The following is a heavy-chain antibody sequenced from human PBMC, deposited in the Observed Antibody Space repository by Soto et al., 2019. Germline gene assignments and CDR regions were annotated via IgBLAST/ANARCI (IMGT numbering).Heavy chain of an antibody. Sequence: GASVKGSCQASGGTFSSYGISRGRQAPGQRVEWVGGGIPIFGTANYAQKFQGRVTITADESTSTAYMELSSLRSEDTAVYYCARDKTSGDIAVAGPRTPYYYYYFDYWGQGTLVTVSS. V-gene: IGHV1-69*13. D-gene: IGHD6-19*01. CDR3: ARDKTSGDIAVAGPRTPYYYYYFDY. CDR2: GIPIFGTA. J-gene: IGHJ4*02. CDR1: GGTFSSYG.